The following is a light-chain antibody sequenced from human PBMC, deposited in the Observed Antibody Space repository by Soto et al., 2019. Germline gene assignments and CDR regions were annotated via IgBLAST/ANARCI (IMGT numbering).Light chain of an antibody. CDR2: DAS. Sequence: SSYLDWCQQKPGQPPRLLIYDASHRATGIPARFGGSGSGTDFTLTISNLEPEDFAVYYCHQRSSWPLTFGGGTKVDIK. CDR3: HQRSSWPLT. J-gene: IGKJ4*01. CDR1: SSY. V-gene: IGKV3-11*01.